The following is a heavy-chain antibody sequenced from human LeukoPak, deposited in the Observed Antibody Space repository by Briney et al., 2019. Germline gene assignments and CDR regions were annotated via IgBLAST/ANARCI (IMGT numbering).Heavy chain of an antibody. CDR2: IIPIFGTA. CDR3: ASWTTRYSGSPHFDY. D-gene: IGHD1-26*01. V-gene: IGHV1-69*05. Sequence: GSLLRASSSASGATFASYAITWERRAPGQPRERLGRIIPIFGTANYAQKFQGRVTITTDESTSTAYMELSSLRSEDTAVYYCASWTTRYSGSPHFDYWGQGTLVTVSS. J-gene: IGHJ4*02. CDR1: GATFASYA.